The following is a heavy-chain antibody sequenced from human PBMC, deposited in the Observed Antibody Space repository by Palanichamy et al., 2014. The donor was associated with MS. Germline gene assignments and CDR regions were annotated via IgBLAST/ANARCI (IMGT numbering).Heavy chain of an antibody. CDR1: GASVTSGGYY. Sequence: ESGPGPVKPSQTLSLTCTVTGASVTSGGYYWSWVRQHPGEGLEWIGYIRYTGSTYYNPSLRSRVTISLDRSKNQFSLKVTSVTAADTAVYFCASVRDGVVSFDDWGQGTLVTVSP. D-gene: IGHD5/OR15-5a*01. V-gene: IGHV4-31*03. CDR2: IRYTGST. J-gene: IGHJ4*02. CDR3: ASVRDGVVSFDD.